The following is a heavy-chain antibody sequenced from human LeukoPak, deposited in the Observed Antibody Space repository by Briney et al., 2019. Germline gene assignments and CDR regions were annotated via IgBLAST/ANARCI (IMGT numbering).Heavy chain of an antibody. CDR3: AKDTPYQLLLDVFDY. CDR2: ISSSGGST. CDR1: GFTFTSYA. Sequence: GGSLRLSCAASGFTFTSYAMSWVRQAPGKGLEWVSAISSSGGSTFYADSVKGRFTVSRDNSKNTLSLQMNSLRAEDTAAYFCAKDTPYQLLLDVFDYWGQGTLVTVSS. D-gene: IGHD2-2*01. V-gene: IGHV3-23*01. J-gene: IGHJ4*02.